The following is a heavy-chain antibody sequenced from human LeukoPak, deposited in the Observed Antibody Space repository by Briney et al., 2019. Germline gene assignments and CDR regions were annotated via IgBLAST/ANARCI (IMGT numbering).Heavy chain of an antibody. V-gene: IGHV3-74*03. J-gene: IGHJ4*02. CDR2: INTDGSTT. CDR1: GFTFSSCW. CDR3: ARESGYCSSTSCYRPEDY. Sequence: PGGSLRLSCAASGFTFSSCWMHWVRQAPGKGLVWVSRINTDGSTTTYADSVKGRFTISRDNAKNTLYLQMNSLRAEDTAVYYCARESGYCSSTSCYRPEDYWGQGTLVTVSS. D-gene: IGHD2-2*01.